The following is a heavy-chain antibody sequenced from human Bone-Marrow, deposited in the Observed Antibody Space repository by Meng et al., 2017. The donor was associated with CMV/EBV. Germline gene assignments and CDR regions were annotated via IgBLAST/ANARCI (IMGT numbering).Heavy chain of an antibody. CDR3: ASSRPRAPFDP. J-gene: IGHJ5*02. V-gene: IGHV4-34*01. Sequence: SETLSLTCAVYGGSFSGYYWGWIRQPPGKGLEWIGSIYYSGSTYYNPSLKSRVTISVDTSTSTVYMELSSLRFEDTAVYYCASSRPRAPFDPWGQGTLVTVSS. D-gene: IGHD2-2*01. CDR2: IYYSGST. CDR1: GGSFSGYY.